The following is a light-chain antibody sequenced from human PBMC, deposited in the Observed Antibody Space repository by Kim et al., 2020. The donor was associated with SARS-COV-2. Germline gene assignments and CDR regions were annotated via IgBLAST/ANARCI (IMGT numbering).Light chain of an antibody. CDR2: GIS. Sequence: EVVMTQSPATRSVSPGERATLSCRASQSVNSNLAWYQQKPGQAPSLLIYGISNRATGISARFSGSGSGTDFALTITSLQSEDFAVYYCQQYNSWPLTFGEGTKVDIK. V-gene: IGKV3D-15*01. CDR3: QQYNSWPLT. J-gene: IGKJ4*01. CDR1: QSVNSN.